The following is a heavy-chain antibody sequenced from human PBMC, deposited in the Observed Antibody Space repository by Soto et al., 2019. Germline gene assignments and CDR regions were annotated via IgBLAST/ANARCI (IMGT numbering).Heavy chain of an antibody. Sequence: QVKLQESGPGLVRPSETLSVTCTVSGASISIGFYYWSWFRQHPGRGLEWIGHISDSGNISCNPSLKSRVTIREDSSKNQFSLRLTSVTAAVTAVYSCARSYSRSIHAFDVWGQGTVVSVSS. D-gene: IGHD1-26*01. J-gene: IGHJ3*01. CDR2: ISDSGNI. V-gene: IGHV4-31*03. CDR3: ARSYSRSIHAFDV. CDR1: GASISIGFYY.